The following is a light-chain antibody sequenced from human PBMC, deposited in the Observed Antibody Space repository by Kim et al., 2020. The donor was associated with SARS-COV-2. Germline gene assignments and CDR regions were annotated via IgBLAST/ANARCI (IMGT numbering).Light chain of an antibody. J-gene: IGKJ4*01. CDR2: GAF. Sequence: ASVGDRVTITCRASQPIVSYVNWYQQKPGKAPSLLIFGAFSLQSGVPSRFSAIGSGTDFTLTISSLQPEDFATYYCQQSYSAPPTFGGGTKVDIK. CDR1: QPIVSY. CDR3: QQSYSAPPT. V-gene: IGKV1-39*01.